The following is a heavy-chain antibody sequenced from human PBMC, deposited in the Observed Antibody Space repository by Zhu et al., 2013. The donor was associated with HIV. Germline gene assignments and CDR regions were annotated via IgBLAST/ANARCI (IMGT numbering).Heavy chain of an antibody. V-gene: IGHV1-69*01. CDR2: IIPIFGTA. J-gene: IGHJ3*02. CDR1: GGTFSSYA. D-gene: IGHD1-1*01. Sequence: QVQLVQSGAEVKKPGSSVKVSCKASGGTFSSYAISWVRQAPGQGLEWMGGIIPIFGTANYAQKFQGRVTITADESTSTAYMELSSLRSEDTAVYYCARDLSVTWNAAAEPYDAFDIWGQGTMVTVSS. CDR3: ARDLSVTWNAAAEPYDAFDI.